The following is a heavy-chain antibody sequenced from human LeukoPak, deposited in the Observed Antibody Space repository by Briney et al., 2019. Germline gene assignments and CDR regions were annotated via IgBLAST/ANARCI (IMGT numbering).Heavy chain of an antibody. V-gene: IGHV4-59*13. CDR2: IYYSGST. CDR1: GGSISSYY. CDR3: ARVSFSYADPIFDY. Sequence: SETLSLTCTVSGGSISSYYWSWIRQPPGKGLEWIGYIYYSGSTNYNPSLKSRVTISVDTSKNQLSLKLSSVTAADTAVYYCARVSFSYADPIFDYWGQGTLVTVSS. J-gene: IGHJ4*02. D-gene: IGHD1-26*01.